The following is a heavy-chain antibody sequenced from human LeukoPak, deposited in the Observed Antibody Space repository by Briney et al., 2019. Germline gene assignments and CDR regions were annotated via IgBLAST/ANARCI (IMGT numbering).Heavy chain of an antibody. Sequence: ATVTVSCTGSGYTFTNYAVHWVRQAPGQRLEWLGWINPGNGDTKYSQNFQGRVTVTSDTSAATAYVELNSLTSEDTAVYYCARERWHCRVNCYSVYYYALDVWGQGTTVTVSS. CDR3: ARERWHCRVNCYSVYYYALDV. CDR2: INPGNGDT. V-gene: IGHV1-3*01. CDR1: GYTFTNYA. J-gene: IGHJ6*02. D-gene: IGHD2-15*01.